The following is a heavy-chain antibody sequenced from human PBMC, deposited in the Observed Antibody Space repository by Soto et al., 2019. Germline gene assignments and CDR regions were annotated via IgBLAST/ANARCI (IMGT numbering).Heavy chain of an antibody. V-gene: IGHV3-33*01. J-gene: IGHJ6*02. Sequence: QVQLVESGGGVVQPGRSLRLSCAASGFTFSSYGMHWVRQAPGKGLEWVAVIWYDGSNKYYADSVKGRFTISIDNSKNTLYLQMNSLRAEDTAVYYCARDRVDYGRKTGYYYYGLDVWGQGTTVTVSS. CDR1: GFTFSSYG. D-gene: IGHD4-17*01. CDR2: IWYDGSNK. CDR3: ARDRVDYGRKTGYYYYGLDV.